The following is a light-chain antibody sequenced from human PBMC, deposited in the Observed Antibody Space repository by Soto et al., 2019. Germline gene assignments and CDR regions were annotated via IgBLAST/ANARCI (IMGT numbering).Light chain of an antibody. CDR2: DVS. Sequence: QSVLTQPRSVSGYPGQSVTISCTGTSSDVGGYNYVSWYQQHPGKAPKLMIYDVSKRPSGVPDRFSGSKSGNTASLTISGLQAEDEADYYCCSYAGSYTVVFGGGTKLTVL. V-gene: IGLV2-11*01. J-gene: IGLJ2*01. CDR3: CSYAGSYTVV. CDR1: SSDVGGYNY.